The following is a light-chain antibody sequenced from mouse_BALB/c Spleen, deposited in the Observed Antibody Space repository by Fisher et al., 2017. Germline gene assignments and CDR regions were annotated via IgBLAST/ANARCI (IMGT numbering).Light chain of an antibody. Sequence: IVMTQSPAIMSASPGEKVTMTCSASSSVSYMHWYQQKPRSSPKPWIYLTSNLASGVPARFSGSGSGTSYSLTISSMEAEDAATYYCQQRSSNPLTFGAGTKLELK. CDR1: SSVSY. CDR2: LTS. J-gene: IGKJ5*01. CDR3: QQRSSNPLT. V-gene: IGKV4-68*01.